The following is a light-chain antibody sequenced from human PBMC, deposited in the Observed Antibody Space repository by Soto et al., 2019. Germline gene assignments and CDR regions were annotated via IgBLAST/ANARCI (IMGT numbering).Light chain of an antibody. Sequence: EIALTQSPDTLSLSPGERATLSCRASQSISSSYLAWYQQRPGQAPRLLISGASSRATGIPDRFSGSGSGTDFTLTISRLEPEDFAVYYCQQYDSAPMYTFGQGTRLEIK. CDR1: QSISSSY. CDR2: GAS. V-gene: IGKV3-20*01. J-gene: IGKJ5*01. CDR3: QQYDSAPMYT.